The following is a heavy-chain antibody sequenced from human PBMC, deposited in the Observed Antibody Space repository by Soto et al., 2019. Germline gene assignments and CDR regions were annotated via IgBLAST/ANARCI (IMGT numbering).Heavy chain of an antibody. V-gene: IGHV3-23*01. CDR3: AKFGMATTKRSPPYYIDY. CDR1: GFTFSSYA. J-gene: IGHJ4*02. Sequence: QTGGSLRLSCAASGFTFSSYAMSWVRQAPGKGLEWVSSISGSGGGTYYADSVKGRFTFSRDNPKNTLYLQMNSLRAEDTAVYYCAKFGMATTKRSPPYYIDYWGQGALVTVSS. D-gene: IGHD1-1*01. CDR2: ISGSGGGT.